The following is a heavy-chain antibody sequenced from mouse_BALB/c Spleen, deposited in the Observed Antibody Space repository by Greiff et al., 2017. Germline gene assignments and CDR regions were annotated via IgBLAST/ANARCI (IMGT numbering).Heavy chain of an antibody. V-gene: IGHV3-2*02. Sequence: EVKLVESGPGLVKPSQSLSLTCTVTGYSITSDYAWNWIRQFPGNKLEWMGYISYSGSTSYNPSLKSRISITRDTSKNQFFLQLNSVTTEDTATYYCASPTATRGFAYWGQGTLVTVSA. CDR2: ISYSGST. CDR1: GYSITSDYA. D-gene: IGHD1-2*01. J-gene: IGHJ3*01. CDR3: ASPTATRGFAY.